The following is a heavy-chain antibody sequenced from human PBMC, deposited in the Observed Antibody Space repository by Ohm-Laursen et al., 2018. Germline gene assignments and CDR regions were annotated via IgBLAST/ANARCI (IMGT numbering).Heavy chain of an antibody. CDR2: ISSSSSYI. J-gene: IGHJ4*02. Sequence: SLRLSCAAPGFTFSSYSMNWVRQAPGKGLEWVSSISSSSSYIYYADSVKGRFTISRDNAKNSLYLQMNSLRAEDTAVYYCARVGIAAASFDYWGQGTLVTVSS. D-gene: IGHD6-13*01. V-gene: IGHV3-21*01. CDR1: GFTFSSYS. CDR3: ARVGIAAASFDY.